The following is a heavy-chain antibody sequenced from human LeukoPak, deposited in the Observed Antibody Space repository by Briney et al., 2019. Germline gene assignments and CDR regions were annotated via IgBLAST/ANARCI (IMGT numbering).Heavy chain of an antibody. CDR1: GGSFSGYY. J-gene: IGHJ5*02. CDR2: INHSGST. V-gene: IGHV4-34*01. CDR3: ARSSGYSSGWNLYNWFDP. D-gene: IGHD6-19*01. Sequence: TSETLSLTCAVYGGSFSGYYWSWIRQPPGKGLEWIGEINHSGSTDYNPSLKSRVTISVNTSKNQFSLKLSPVTAADTAVYYCARSSGYSSGWNLYNWFDPWGQGTLVTVSS.